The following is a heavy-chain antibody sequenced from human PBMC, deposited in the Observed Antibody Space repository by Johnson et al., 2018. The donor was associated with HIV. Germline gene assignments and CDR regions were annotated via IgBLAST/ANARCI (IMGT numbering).Heavy chain of an antibody. J-gene: IGHJ3*02. CDR2: ISYDGSNE. D-gene: IGHD6-19*01. CDR1: GFTFSSYD. V-gene: IGHV3-30*03. Sequence: QVQLVESGGGLVQPGGSLRLSCAASGFTFSSYDMHWVRQATGKGLEWVAVISYDGSNEYYVESVKGRFTISRDNSKNTLYLQMNSLRAGDTALYYCVSVVRMPFSSDWKAFHIWGQGTLVSVSS. CDR3: VSVVRMPFSSDWKAFHI.